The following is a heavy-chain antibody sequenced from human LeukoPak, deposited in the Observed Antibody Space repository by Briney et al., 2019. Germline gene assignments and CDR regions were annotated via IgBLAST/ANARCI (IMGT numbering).Heavy chain of an antibody. J-gene: IGHJ4*02. D-gene: IGHD3-3*01. V-gene: IGHV3-21*01. CDR1: GFTFSSYS. CDR3: ARVYYDFWSGYQLYYFDY. Sequence: GGSLRLSCAASGFTFSSYSMNWVRQAPGKGLEWVSSISSSSSYIYYADSVKGRFTISRDNAKNSLYLQMNSLRAEDTAVYYCARVYYDFWSGYQLYYFDYWGQGTLVTVSS. CDR2: ISSSSSYI.